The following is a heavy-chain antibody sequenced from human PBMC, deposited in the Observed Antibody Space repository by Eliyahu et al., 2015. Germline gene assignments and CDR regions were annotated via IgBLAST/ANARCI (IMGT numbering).Heavy chain of an antibody. V-gene: IGHV5-51*01. CDR3: ARLPPEEVIRDALDF. Sequence: EVQLVQSGAELKKPGESLXISCEXSGYIFTNYYIAWVRQKPGQGLEWMGVIHPTDSYARYSPSFQGQVTISVDKVIRTAYLQWTSLKPSDTAMYYCARLPPEEVIRDALDFWGQGTVVTVSS. CDR1: GYIFTNYY. J-gene: IGHJ3*01. D-gene: IGHD3-10*01. CDR2: IHPTDSYA.